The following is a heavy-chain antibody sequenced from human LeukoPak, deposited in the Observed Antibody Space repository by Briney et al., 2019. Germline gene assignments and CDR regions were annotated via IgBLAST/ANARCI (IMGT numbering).Heavy chain of an antibody. CDR3: ARHRREQLVQNHAFDI. J-gene: IGHJ3*02. CDR2: IYYSGST. CDR1: GGSIRSGGYY. D-gene: IGHD6-13*01. Sequence: PSETLSLTCSVSGGSIRSGGYYWSWIRQPPGKGLEWIGYIYYSGSTNYNPSLKSRVTISVDTSKNQFSLKLSSVTAADTAVYYCARHRREQLVQNHAFDIWGQGTMVTVSS. V-gene: IGHV4-61*08.